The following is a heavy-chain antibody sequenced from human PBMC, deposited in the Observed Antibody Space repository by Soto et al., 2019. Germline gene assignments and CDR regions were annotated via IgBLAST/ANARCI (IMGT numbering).Heavy chain of an antibody. CDR1: GFTFSSYA. CDR3: ARGRIEYCSGGGCYSIDP. CDR2: ISYDGSNK. V-gene: IGHV3-30-3*01. D-gene: IGHD2-15*01. J-gene: IGHJ5*02. Sequence: PGGSLRLSYAASGFTFSSYAMHWVRQAPGKGLEWVTFISYDGSNKYYTDSVKGRFTISRDNSKNTLYLQMNSLRAEDTAVYYCARGRIEYCSGGGCYSIDPWGQGTLVTVSS.